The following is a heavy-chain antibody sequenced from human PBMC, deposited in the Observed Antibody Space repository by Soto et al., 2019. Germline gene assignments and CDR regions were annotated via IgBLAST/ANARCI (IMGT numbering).Heavy chain of an antibody. Sequence: GGSLRLSCAASGFTFSSYGMHWVRQAPGKGLEWVAVISYDGSNKYYADSVKGRFTISRDNSKNTLYLQMNSLRAEDTAVYYCAKDPHPGLWSGEFFDYWGQGTLVTVSS. CDR1: GFTFSSYG. D-gene: IGHD3-10*01. CDR3: AKDPHPGLWSGEFFDY. J-gene: IGHJ4*02. CDR2: ISYDGSNK. V-gene: IGHV3-30*18.